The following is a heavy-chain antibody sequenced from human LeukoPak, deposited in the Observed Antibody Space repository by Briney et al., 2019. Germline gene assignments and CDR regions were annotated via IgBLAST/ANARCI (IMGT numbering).Heavy chain of an antibody. CDR1: GYTFTGYC. J-gene: IGHJ4*02. D-gene: IGHD3-22*01. CDR3: ARAVHYYDSSGYSDY. Sequence: ASVKVSCKASGYTFTGYCMHWVRQAPGQGLEWMGWINPNSGGTNYAQKFQGRVTMTRDTSISTAYMELSRLRSDDTAVYYCARAVHYYDSSGYSDYWGQGTLVTVSS. V-gene: IGHV1-2*02. CDR2: INPNSGGT.